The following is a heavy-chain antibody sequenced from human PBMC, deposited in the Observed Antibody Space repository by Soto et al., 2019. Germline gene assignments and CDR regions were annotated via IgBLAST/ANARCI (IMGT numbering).Heavy chain of an antibody. V-gene: IGHV1-8*01. CDR3: ASWTAIFYAFDI. J-gene: IGHJ3*02. D-gene: IGHD2-21*02. CDR1: GYTFTSYD. Sequence: ASVKVSCKASGYTFTSYDINWVRQATGQGLEWMGWMNPNSGNTGYAQKFQGRVTMTRNTSIRTAYMELSSLRSEDTAVYYCASWTAIFYAFDIWGQGTMVTVSS. CDR2: MNPNSGNT.